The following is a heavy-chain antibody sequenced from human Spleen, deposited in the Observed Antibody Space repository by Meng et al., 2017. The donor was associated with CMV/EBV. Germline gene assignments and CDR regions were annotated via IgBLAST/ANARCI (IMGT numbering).Heavy chain of an antibody. D-gene: IGHD5-18*01. CDR3: ARVDTSVWAWFDY. CDR2: IGPNSGGT. CDR1: GNHFPRYD. V-gene: IGHV1-2*06. J-gene: IGHJ4*02. Sequence: KGSGNHFPRYDLHWGRQGAGEGVEGRGRIGPNSGGTKCAQRFRGRFTLTRDTSISTVYMEVSGLTSDDTAVYFCARVDTSVWAWFDYWSQGTLVTVSS.